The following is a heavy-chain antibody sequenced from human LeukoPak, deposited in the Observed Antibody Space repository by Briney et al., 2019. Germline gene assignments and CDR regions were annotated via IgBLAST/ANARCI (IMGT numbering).Heavy chain of an antibody. CDR2: MNPNSGNT. D-gene: IGHD2-8*01. V-gene: IGHV1-8*01. CDR1: GYTFTSYD. Sequence: ASVKVSCKASGYTFTSYDINWVRQATGQGLEWMGWMNPNSGNTGYVQKFQGRVTMTRNTPTNTAYMELSSLRSEDTAVYYCGRGRGNGRPENYFDYWGQGTLVTVSS. J-gene: IGHJ4*02. CDR3: GRGRGNGRPENYFDY.